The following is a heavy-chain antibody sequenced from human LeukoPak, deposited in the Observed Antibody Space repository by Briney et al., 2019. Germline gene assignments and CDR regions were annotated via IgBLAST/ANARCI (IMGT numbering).Heavy chain of an antibody. Sequence: SETLSLTCAVYGGSFSGYYWSWIRQPPGKGLEWIGEINHSGSTNYNPSLKSRVTISVDTSKNQFSLKPSSVTAADTAVYYCARHAKQQLVRPYNWFDPWGQGTLVTVSS. V-gene: IGHV4-34*01. CDR2: INHSGST. CDR3: ARHAKQQLVRPYNWFDP. D-gene: IGHD6-13*01. CDR1: GGSFSGYY. J-gene: IGHJ5*02.